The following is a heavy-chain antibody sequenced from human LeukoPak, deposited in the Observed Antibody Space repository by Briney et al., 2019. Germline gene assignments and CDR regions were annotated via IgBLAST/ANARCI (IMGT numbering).Heavy chain of an antibody. CDR3: ARGNNGTGNFDY. D-gene: IGHD3/OR15-3a*01. V-gene: IGHV4-34*01. J-gene: IGHJ4*02. Sequence: SETLSLTCAVYGGSFSGYYWSWIRQLPGKGLEWIGEINHSGSTNYNPSLKSRVTISVDTSKNQFSLKLSSVTAADTAVYYCARGNNGTGNFDYWGQGTLVTVSS. CDR1: GGSFSGYY. CDR2: INHSGST.